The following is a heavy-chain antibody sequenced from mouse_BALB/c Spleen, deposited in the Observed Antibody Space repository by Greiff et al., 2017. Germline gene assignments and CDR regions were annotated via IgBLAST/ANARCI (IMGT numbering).Heavy chain of an antibody. CDR3: ARRDYGSSYWYFDV. CDR1: GFTFSSCT. J-gene: IGHJ1*01. CDR2: ISNGGGST. Sequence: EVQLVESGGGLVQPGGSLKLSCAASGFTFSSCTMSWVRQTPEKRLEWVAYISNGGGSTYYPDTVKGRFTISRDNAKNTLYLQMSSLKSEDTAMYYCARRDYGSSYWYFDVWGAGTTVTVSS. D-gene: IGHD1-1*01. V-gene: IGHV5-12-2*01.